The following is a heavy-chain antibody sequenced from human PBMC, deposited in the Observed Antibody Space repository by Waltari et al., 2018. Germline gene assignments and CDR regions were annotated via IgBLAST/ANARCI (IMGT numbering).Heavy chain of an antibody. V-gene: IGHV3-21*01. Sequence: EVQLVESGGGLVKPGGSLRLSCAASGFTFSSYSMNWVRQAPGKGLEWVSSISSSSSYIDYADSVKGRFTISRDNAKNSLYLQMNSLRAEDTAVYYCARGGSYSIDYWGQGTLVTVSS. CDR3: ARGGSYSIDY. J-gene: IGHJ4*02. D-gene: IGHD1-26*01. CDR2: ISSSSSYI. CDR1: GFTFSSYS.